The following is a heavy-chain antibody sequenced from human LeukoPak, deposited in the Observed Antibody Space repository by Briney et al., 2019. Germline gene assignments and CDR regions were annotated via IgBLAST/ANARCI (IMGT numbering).Heavy chain of an antibody. Sequence: GGSLRLSCAASGFTFSSYWMHWVRQAPGKGLVWVSRINSDGSSTSYADSVKGRFTISRDNAKNTLYLQMNSLRAEDTAVYYCARGLLGSGWYGSRSGAFDIWGQGTMVTVSS. CDR3: ARGLLGSGWYGSRSGAFDI. CDR2: INSDGSST. J-gene: IGHJ3*02. D-gene: IGHD6-19*01. V-gene: IGHV3-74*01. CDR1: GFTFSSYW.